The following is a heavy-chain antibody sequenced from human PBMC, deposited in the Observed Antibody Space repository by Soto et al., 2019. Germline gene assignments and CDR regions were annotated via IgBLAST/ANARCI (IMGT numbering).Heavy chain of an antibody. D-gene: IGHD3-16*01. V-gene: IGHV1-18*01. CDR1: GYTFTSYG. CDR2: ISAYSGNT. J-gene: IGHJ5*02. CDR3: ARGLVDFTVPNWIDP. Sequence: ASVKVSCKASGYTFTSYGISWARQAPGQGIEWMGWISAYSGNTNYAQKLQGRVTMTTDTSTSTAYMELRSLRSDDTAVYYCARGLVDFTVPNWIDPLGQETLLTVSS.